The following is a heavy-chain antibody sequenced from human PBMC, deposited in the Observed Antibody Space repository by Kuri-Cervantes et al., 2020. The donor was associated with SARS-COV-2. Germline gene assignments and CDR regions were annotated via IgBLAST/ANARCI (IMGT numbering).Heavy chain of an antibody. Sequence: SVKVSCKAPGGTFSSYAISWVRQAPGQGLEWMGGIIPIFGTANYAQKFQGRVTITADKSTSTAYMELSSLRSEDTAVYYCARDYYYDSSGYYYRFDYWGQGTLVTVSS. J-gene: IGHJ4*02. D-gene: IGHD3-22*01. CDR2: IIPIFGTA. V-gene: IGHV1-69*06. CDR1: GGTFSSYA. CDR3: ARDYYYDSSGYYYRFDY.